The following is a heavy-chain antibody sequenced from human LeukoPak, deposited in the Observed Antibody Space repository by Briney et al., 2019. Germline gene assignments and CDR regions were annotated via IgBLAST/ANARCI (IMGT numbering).Heavy chain of an antibody. D-gene: IGHD1-14*01. CDR2: IKQAGSEK. Sequence: PGGSLRLSCAASGFTFSDYYMSWIRQAPGKGLEWVANIKQAGSEKYYVDSVKGRFTISRDNAKNSLYLQMNSLRAEDTAVYYCARVWRPFGTPPLSIPMAVWGQGTLVTVSS. CDR3: ARVWRPFGTPPLSIPMAV. V-gene: IGHV3-7*01. J-gene: IGHJ4*02. CDR1: GFTFSDYY.